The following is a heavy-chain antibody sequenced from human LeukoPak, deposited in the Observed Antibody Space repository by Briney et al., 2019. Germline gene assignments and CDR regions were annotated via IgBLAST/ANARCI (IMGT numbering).Heavy chain of an antibody. CDR1: GFTVSSYA. Sequence: GGSLRLSCAASGFTVSSYAMHWVCQAPDKGLEWVAVISYDGSNKYYADSGKGRFTISRANSKNTLYLQMNSLRADDTAVYYCARDRSGYGDYVPFDYWGQGTLVTVSS. V-gene: IGHV3-30-3*01. CDR3: ARDRSGYGDYVPFDY. D-gene: IGHD4-17*01. J-gene: IGHJ4*02. CDR2: ISYDGSNK.